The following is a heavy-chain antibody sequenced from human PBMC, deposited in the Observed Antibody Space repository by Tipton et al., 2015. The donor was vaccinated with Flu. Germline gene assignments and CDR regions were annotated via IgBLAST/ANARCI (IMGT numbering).Heavy chain of an antibody. Sequence: TLSLTCTVSGGSISPYYWSWIRQPPGKGLEWIGNFFYSGSTNYNPSLKSRITISVDTSKNQFSLKLRSVTAADTAVYYCARDYGDYNWFDPWGQGTLVTVSS. V-gene: IGHV4-59*12. CDR3: ARDYGDYNWFDP. J-gene: IGHJ5*02. D-gene: IGHD4-17*01. CDR1: GGSISPYY. CDR2: FFYSGST.